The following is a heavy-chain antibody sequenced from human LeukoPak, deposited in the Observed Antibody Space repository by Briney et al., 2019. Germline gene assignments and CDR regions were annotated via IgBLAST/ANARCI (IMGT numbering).Heavy chain of an antibody. D-gene: IGHD5-18*01. V-gene: IGHV1-18*01. CDR3: ARVLPRGYSYGYSDY. J-gene: IGHJ4*02. Sequence: GASVKVSCKASGYTFTSYGISWVRQAPGQGLEWMGWISAYNGNTNYAQKLQGRVTMTTDTPTSTAYMELRSLRSDDTAVYYCARVLPRGYSYGYSDYWGQGTLVTVSS. CDR2: ISAYNGNT. CDR1: GYTFTSYG.